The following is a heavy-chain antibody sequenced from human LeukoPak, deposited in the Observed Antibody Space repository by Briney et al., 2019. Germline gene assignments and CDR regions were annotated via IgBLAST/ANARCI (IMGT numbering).Heavy chain of an antibody. CDR3: AREAGSYRGVEFDY. CDR1: GYTFTSYG. V-gene: IGHV1-18*01. D-gene: IGHD1-26*01. J-gene: IGHJ4*02. CDR2: ISAYNGNT. Sequence: ASVEVSCKASGYTFTSYGISWVRQAPGQGLEWMGWISAYNGNTNYAQKLQGRVTTTTDTSTSTAYMELRSLRSDDTAVYYCAREAGSYRGVEFDYWGQGTLVTVSS.